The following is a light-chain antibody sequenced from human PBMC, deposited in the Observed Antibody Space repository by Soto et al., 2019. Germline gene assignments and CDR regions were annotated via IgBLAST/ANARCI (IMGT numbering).Light chain of an antibody. V-gene: IGLV2-8*01. J-gene: IGLJ1*01. CDR1: SSDVGAYNY. Sequence: QSVLTQPPSASWSPGQSVTISCTGTSSDVGAYNYVSWYQHHPGKAPKLMVYEVNKRPSGVPDRFSGSKSGNTASLTVSGLQAEDEADYYCTSHAGTINFPYIFGTGTKLTVL. CDR2: EVN. CDR3: TSHAGTINFPYI.